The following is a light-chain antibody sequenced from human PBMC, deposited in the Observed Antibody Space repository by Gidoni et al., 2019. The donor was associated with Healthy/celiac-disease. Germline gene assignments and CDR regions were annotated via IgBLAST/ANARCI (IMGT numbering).Light chain of an antibody. Sequence: DIVLTPSPATLALSPGERATLSCRASPSVSSYLDWYQQKPCQPPRLLIYDASNRATGIPARFSGSGRGTDFALTISSLGPEDFAVYYCQQRSNWPPLTFGQGTKLEIK. CDR1: PSVSSY. CDR2: DAS. J-gene: IGKJ2*01. CDR3: QQRSNWPPLT. V-gene: IGKV3-11*01.